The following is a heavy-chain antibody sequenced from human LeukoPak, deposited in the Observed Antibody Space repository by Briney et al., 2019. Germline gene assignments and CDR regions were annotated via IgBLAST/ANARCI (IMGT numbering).Heavy chain of an antibody. CDR2: LLYSGSL. CDR1: GASTSDYY. Sequence: TSETLSLTCNISGASTSDYYWSWVRQSPEKGLEWIASLLYSGSLHYNPSLRSRVAISVDTSKNQFSLKVTSVTTADTAVYYCARTGRRGYFDLWGRGTLVTVSS. V-gene: IGHV4-59*01. CDR3: ARTGRRGYFDL. D-gene: IGHD1-14*01. J-gene: IGHJ2*01.